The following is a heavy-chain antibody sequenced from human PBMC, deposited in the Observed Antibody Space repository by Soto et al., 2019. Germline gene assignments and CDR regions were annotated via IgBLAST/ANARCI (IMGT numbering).Heavy chain of an antibody. V-gene: IGHV1-8*01. CDR2: MNPNSGNT. D-gene: IGHD5-12*01. J-gene: IGHJ6*03. Sequence: ASVKVSCKASGYTFTSYDIKWVRQATGQGLEWMGWMNPNSGNTGYAQKFQGRVTMTRNTSISTAYMELSSLRSEDTAVYYCARRRYSGYVSYYYYYYMDVWGKGTTVTVSS. CDR3: ARRRYSGYVSYYYYYYMDV. CDR1: GYTFTSYD.